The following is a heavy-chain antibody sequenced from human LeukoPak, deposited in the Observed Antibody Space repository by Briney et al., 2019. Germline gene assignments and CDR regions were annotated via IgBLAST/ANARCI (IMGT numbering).Heavy chain of an antibody. D-gene: IGHD1-26*01. CDR2: INPNSGDT. CDR1: GYTFTGYY. V-gene: IGHV1-2*02. Sequence: ASVKVSCKASGYTFTGYYMHWVRQAPGQGLEWMGWINPNSGDTNYAQKFQGRVTMTRDTSISTAYMELSSLRSEDTAVYYCARVSGSDFEGFDYWGQGTLVTVSS. CDR3: ARVSGSDFEGFDY. J-gene: IGHJ4*02.